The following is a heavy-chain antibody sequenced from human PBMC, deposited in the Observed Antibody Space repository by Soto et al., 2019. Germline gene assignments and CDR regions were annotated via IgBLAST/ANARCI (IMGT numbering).Heavy chain of an antibody. CDR3: AKDQDYDSSGYSFPDAFDI. J-gene: IGHJ3*02. CDR2: ISGSGGST. D-gene: IGHD3-22*01. Sequence: EVQLLESGGGLVQPGGSLRLSCEASGFPFSSYAMGGVRQAPGKGLEWVSAISGSGGSTYYADSVKGRFTISRDNSKNTLYLQMNSLRAEDTAVYYCAKDQDYDSSGYSFPDAFDIWGQGTMVTVSS. V-gene: IGHV3-23*01. CDR1: GFPFSSYA.